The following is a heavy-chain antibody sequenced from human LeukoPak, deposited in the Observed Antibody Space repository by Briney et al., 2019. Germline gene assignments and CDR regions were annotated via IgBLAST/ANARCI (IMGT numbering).Heavy chain of an antibody. CDR2: INHSGST. CDR3: AKLYYYDSSGYPKGNYCDY. J-gene: IGHJ4*02. D-gene: IGHD3-22*01. Sequence: SETLSLTCAVYGGSFSGYYWSWIRQPPGKGLEWIGEINHSGSTNYNPSLKSRVTISVDTSKNQFSLKLSSVTAADTAVYYCAKLYYYDSSGYPKGNYCDYWGQGTLVTVSS. CDR1: GGSFSGYY. V-gene: IGHV4-34*01.